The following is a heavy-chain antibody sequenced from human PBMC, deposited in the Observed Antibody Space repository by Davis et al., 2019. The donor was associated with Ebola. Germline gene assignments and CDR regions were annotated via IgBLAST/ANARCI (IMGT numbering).Heavy chain of an antibody. CDR1: GYTFTHFG. D-gene: IGHD3-22*01. V-gene: IGHV1-18*04. J-gene: IGHJ4*02. Sequence: AASVKVSCKPSGYTFTHFGINWVRQVPGQGLEWIGWISAFNGNTNYAQNVQGRVTMTTDTSTSTAYMGLSRLRSDDTAVYYCARDGYYDSSDLDYWGQGTLVTVSS. CDR3: ARDGYYDSSDLDY. CDR2: ISAFNGNT.